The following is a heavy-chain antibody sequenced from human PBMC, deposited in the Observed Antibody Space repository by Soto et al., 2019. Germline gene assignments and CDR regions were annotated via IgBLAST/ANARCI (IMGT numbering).Heavy chain of an antibody. CDR3: ARGLTVVVVAAACWFDP. CDR1: GFTFSSYA. Sequence: GGSLRLSCAASGFTFSSYAMSWVRQAPGKGLEWVSAISGSGGSTYYADSVKGRFTISRDNSKNTLYLQMNSLRAEDTAVYYCARGLTVVVVAAACWFDPWGQGTQVTVSS. V-gene: IGHV3-23*01. J-gene: IGHJ5*02. CDR2: ISGSGGST. D-gene: IGHD2-15*01.